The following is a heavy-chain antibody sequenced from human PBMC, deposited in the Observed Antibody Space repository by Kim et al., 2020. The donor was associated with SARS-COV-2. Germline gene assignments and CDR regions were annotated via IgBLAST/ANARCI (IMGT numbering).Heavy chain of an antibody. CDR1: GGSISSGGYS. Sequence: SETLSLTCAVSGGSISSGGYSWSWIRQPPGKGLEWIGYIYYSGSTYYNPSLKSRVTISVDRSKNQFSLKLSSVTAADTAVYYCARCIYGSGNYYFDYWGQGTLVTVSS. D-gene: IGHD3-10*01. CDR2: IYYSGST. V-gene: IGHV4-30-2*01. CDR3: ARCIYGSGNYYFDY. J-gene: IGHJ4*02.